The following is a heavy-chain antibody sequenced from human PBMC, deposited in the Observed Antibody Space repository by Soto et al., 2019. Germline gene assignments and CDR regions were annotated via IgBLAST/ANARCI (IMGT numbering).Heavy chain of an antibody. CDR1: GGSISSGGYY. CDR3: ARELPRRSYYYYGMDV. J-gene: IGHJ6*02. CDR2: IYYSGST. Sequence: QVQLQESGPGLVKPSQTLSLTCTVSGGSISSGGYYCSWIRQHPGKGLEWIGYIYYSGSTYYNPSLKSRVTISVDTSKNQFSLKLSSVTAADTAVYYCARELPRRSYYYYGMDVWGQGTTVTVSS. V-gene: IGHV4-31*03.